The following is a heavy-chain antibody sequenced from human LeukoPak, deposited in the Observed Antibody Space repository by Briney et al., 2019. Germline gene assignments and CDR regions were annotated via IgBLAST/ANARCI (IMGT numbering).Heavy chain of an antibody. D-gene: IGHD6-19*01. J-gene: IGHJ4*02. V-gene: IGHV3-23*01. CDR1: GLTFNSYA. CDR2: ISGSGGST. CDR3: AKGRNPGYTSDWYDY. Sequence: GGSLRLSCAASGLTFNSYAMNWVRQAPGKGLEWVSVISGSGGSTFYADSVKGRFTISRDNSKNTLYLQMNSLRAEDTAVYYCAKGRNPGYTSDWYDYWGQGTLVTVSS.